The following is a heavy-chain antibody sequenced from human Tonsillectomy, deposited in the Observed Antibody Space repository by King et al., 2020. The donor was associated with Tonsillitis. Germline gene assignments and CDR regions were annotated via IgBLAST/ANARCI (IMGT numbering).Heavy chain of an antibody. V-gene: IGHV3-53*01. CDR3: ARDVAAAGFLWD. D-gene: IGHD6-13*01. J-gene: IGHJ4*02. CDR2: IYNCGST. Sequence: QLVQSGGGLIQPGGSLRLSCAASGFIVSNNYMNWVRQGPGKGLEWVAIIYNCGSTDYADSGKGRFTISRENSKNTLYLQINSLRAEDTAVYYCARDVAAAGFLWDWGQGTLVTVSS. CDR1: GFIVSNNY.